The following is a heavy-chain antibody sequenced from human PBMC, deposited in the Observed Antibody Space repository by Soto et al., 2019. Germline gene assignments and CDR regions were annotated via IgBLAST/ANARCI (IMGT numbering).Heavy chain of an antibody. D-gene: IGHD2-15*01. V-gene: IGHV5-51*01. CDR2: IYPGDSDT. CDR1: GYSFTSYW. CDR3: SSRRGGSYFFDAFDI. Sequence: GESLKISCKGSGYSFTSYWIGWVRQMPGKGLEWMGIIYPGDSDTRYSPSFQGQVTISADKSISTAYLQWSSLKASDTYLYSWSSRRGGSYFFDAFDIWGQGTMVTVSS. J-gene: IGHJ3*02.